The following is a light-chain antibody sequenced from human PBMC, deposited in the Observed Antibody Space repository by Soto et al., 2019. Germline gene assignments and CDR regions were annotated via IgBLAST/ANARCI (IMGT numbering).Light chain of an antibody. Sequence: QSVLTQPPSVSGAPGQRVTISCTGSSSNIGAGYDVHWYQQLPGTAPKLLIYGNSNRPSGVPDRFSGSKSGTSASLAITGLHAEDEADYSCQSYDSSLSGYVFGSGTKVNVL. CDR2: GNS. V-gene: IGLV1-40*01. J-gene: IGLJ1*01. CDR1: SSNIGAGYD. CDR3: QSYDSSLSGYV.